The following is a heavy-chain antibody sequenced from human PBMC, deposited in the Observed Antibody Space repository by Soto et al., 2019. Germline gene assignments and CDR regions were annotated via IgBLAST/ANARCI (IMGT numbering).Heavy chain of an antibody. CDR3: ARLVSSSWYGNGHFDY. Sequence: ASVKVSCKASGYTFTGYYMHWVRQAPGQGLEWMGWINPNSGGTNYAQKFQGWVTMTRDTSISTAYMELSRLRSDDTAVYYCARLVSSSWYGNGHFDYWGQGTLVTVSS. J-gene: IGHJ4*02. D-gene: IGHD6-13*01. V-gene: IGHV1-2*04. CDR2: INPNSGGT. CDR1: GYTFTGYY.